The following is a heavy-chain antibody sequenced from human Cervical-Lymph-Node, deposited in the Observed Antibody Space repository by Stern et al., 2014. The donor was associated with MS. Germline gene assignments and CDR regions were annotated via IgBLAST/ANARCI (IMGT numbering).Heavy chain of an antibody. V-gene: IGHV3-23*01. Sequence: FSSYAMSWVRQAPGKGLEWVSAISGSGGSTYYADSVKGRFTISRDNSKNTLYLQMNSLRAEDTAVYYCAKSRNIVGATLLDYWGQGTLVTVSS. CDR2: ISGSGGST. CDR3: AKSRNIVGATLLDY. D-gene: IGHD1-26*01. CDR1: FSSYA. J-gene: IGHJ4*02.